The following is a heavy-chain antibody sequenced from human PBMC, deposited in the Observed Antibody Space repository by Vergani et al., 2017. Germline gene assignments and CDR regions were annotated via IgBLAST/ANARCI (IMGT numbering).Heavy chain of an antibody. D-gene: IGHD6-19*01. CDR2: ISGSGGST. V-gene: IGHV3-23*01. CDR1: GFTFSSYA. Sequence: EVQLLESGGGLVQPGGSLRLSCAASGFTFSSYAMSWVRQAPGKGLEWVSAISGSGGSTYYADSVKGRFTISRDNSKNTLYLQMNSLRAEDTAVYYCAKEVSGYSSGWYGGVTFDYWGQGTLVTVSS. J-gene: IGHJ4*02. CDR3: AKEVSGYSSGWYGGVTFDY.